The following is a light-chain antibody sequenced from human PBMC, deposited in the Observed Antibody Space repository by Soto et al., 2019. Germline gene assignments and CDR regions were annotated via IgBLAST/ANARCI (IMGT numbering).Light chain of an antibody. J-gene: IGKJ1*01. CDR3: QQYNSYSPT. CDR1: QTISTW. Sequence: DIQITQPPSTLSGSVGDRVTITCRASQTISTWLAWYQQEPGKAPKLLIHKASSLQSGVPSRFSGSGSGTDFTLTISSLHPDDFATYYCQQYNSYSPTFGQGTKVDIK. V-gene: IGKV1-5*03. CDR2: KAS.